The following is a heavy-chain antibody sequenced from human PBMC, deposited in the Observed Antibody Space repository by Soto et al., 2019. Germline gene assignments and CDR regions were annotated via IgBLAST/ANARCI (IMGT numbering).Heavy chain of an antibody. CDR2: IYWDDDK. D-gene: IGHD3-10*01. V-gene: IGHV2-5*02. CDR3: AHRPILLWFGGSYYFDY. J-gene: IGHJ4*02. Sequence: QITLKESGPTLVKPTQTLTLTCTFSGFSLSTSGVGVGWIRQPPGKALEWLALIYWDDDKRHSPSLKSRLTITPDTSNNQVVLTMTNMDPVDTATYYCAHRPILLWFGGSYYFDYWGQGTLVTVSS. CDR1: GFSLSTSGVG.